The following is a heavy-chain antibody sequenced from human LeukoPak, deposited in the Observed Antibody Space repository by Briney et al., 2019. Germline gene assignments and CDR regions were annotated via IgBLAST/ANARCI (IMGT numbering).Heavy chain of an antibody. V-gene: IGHV1-18*04. J-gene: IGHJ6*04. CDR2: ISAYNGNT. Sequence: ASVKVSCKASGYTFTSYGISWVRQAPGQGREWMGWISAYNGNTNYAQKLQGRVTMTTDTSTSTAYMELRSLRSDDTAVYYCARDLYCSGGSCYDYYYGMDVWGKGTTVTVSS. CDR3: ARDLYCSGGSCYDYYYGMDV. CDR1: GYTFTSYG. D-gene: IGHD2-15*01.